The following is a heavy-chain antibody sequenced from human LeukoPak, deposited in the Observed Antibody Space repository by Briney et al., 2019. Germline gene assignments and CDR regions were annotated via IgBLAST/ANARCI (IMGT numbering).Heavy chain of an antibody. Sequence: SETLSLTCTVSGGSISSSSYYWGWIRQPPGKGLEWIGSIYYSGSTYYNPSLKSRVTISVDTSKNQFSLKLSSVTAADTAVYYCARGGILRYFDWLLPFDYWGQGTLVTVSS. CDR1: GGSISSSSYY. V-gene: IGHV4-39*07. CDR2: IYYSGST. J-gene: IGHJ4*02. D-gene: IGHD3-9*01. CDR3: ARGGILRYFDWLLPFDY.